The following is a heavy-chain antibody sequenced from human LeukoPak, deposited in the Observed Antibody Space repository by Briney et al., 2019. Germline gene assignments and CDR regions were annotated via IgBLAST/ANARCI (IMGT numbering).Heavy chain of an antibody. V-gene: IGHV3-21*01. CDR3: ARDLDSGYDLYFDY. D-gene: IGHD5-12*01. J-gene: IGHJ4*02. CDR2: ISSSSSYI. CDR1: GFTFSSYS. Sequence: GGSLRLSCAASGFTFSSYSMNWVRHAPGKGLELVSSISSSSSYIYYADSVKGRLTISRDNAKNSLYLQMNSLRAEDTAVYYCARDLDSGYDLYFDYWGQGTLVTVSS.